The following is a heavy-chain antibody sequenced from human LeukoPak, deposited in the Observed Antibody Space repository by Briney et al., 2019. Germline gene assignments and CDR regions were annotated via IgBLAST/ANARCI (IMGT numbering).Heavy chain of an antibody. CDR1: GFTFSSYS. V-gene: IGHV3-21*01. J-gene: IGHJ6*03. CDR2: ISSSSSYI. CDR3: AKNGDRGAYCTGGTCYPYFYYYMDV. Sequence: GGSLRLSCAASGFTFSSYSMNWVRQAPGKGLEWVSSISSSSSYIYYADSVKGRFTISRDNAKNSLYLQMNSLRAEDTAVYYCAKNGDRGAYCTGGTCYPYFYYYMDVWGKGTTVTI. D-gene: IGHD2-15*01.